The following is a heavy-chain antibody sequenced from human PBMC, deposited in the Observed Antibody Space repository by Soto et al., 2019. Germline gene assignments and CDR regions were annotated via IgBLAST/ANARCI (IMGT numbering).Heavy chain of an antibody. V-gene: IGHV6-1*01. CDR3: ARDRSSSQQWLDGIGAFDI. CDR2: TYYRSKWYN. J-gene: IGHJ3*02. D-gene: IGHD6-19*01. CDR1: GDSVSSNSAA. Sequence: QSPTLSLTCAISGDSVSSNSAAWNWIRQSPSRGLEWLGRTYYRSKWYNDYAVSVKSRITINPDTSKNQFSLQLNSVTPEDTAVYYCARDRSSSQQWLDGIGAFDIWGQGTMVTVSS.